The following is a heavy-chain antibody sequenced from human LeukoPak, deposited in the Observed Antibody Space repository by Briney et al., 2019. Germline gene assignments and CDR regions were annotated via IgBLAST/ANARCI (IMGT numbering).Heavy chain of an antibody. Sequence: GGSLRLSCTASGFTFSSYWMSWVRQAPGKGLEWVANIKQDGSEKDYVDSVKGRFTISRDNAKNSLYLRIKSLRAEDTAVYYCAKYCGGDCYGMDVWGQGTTVTVSS. J-gene: IGHJ6*02. CDR3: AKYCGGDCYGMDV. CDR1: GFTFSSYW. D-gene: IGHD2-21*01. CDR2: IKQDGSEK. V-gene: IGHV3-7*01.